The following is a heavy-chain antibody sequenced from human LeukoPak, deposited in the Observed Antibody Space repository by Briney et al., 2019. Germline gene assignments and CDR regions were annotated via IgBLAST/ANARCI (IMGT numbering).Heavy chain of an antibody. CDR1: GFTFSNYA. D-gene: IGHD2-21*01. Sequence: PGGSLRLSCAASGFTFSNYAMTWVRQAPGKGLEWVSAISGSGGSTYYADSVKGRFTISRDNSKNTLYLQMNSLRAEDTAIYYCAEEGENYAFVIWGQGTMVTVSS. CDR3: AEEGENYAFVI. J-gene: IGHJ3*02. CDR2: ISGSGGST. V-gene: IGHV3-23*01.